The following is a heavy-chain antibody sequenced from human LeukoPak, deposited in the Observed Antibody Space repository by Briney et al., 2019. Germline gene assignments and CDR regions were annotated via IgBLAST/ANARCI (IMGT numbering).Heavy chain of an antibody. CDR2: ISSSSSTI. D-gene: IGHD2/OR15-2a*01. J-gene: IGHJ4*02. Sequence: GGSLRLSCAASGFTFSSYSMNWVRQAPGKGLEWVSYISSSSSTIYYADSVKGRFTISRDNSKNTLYLQMNSLRAEDTAVYYCAKDRIRFDYWGQGTLVTVSS. CDR3: AKDRIRFDY. CDR1: GFTFSSYS. V-gene: IGHV3-48*01.